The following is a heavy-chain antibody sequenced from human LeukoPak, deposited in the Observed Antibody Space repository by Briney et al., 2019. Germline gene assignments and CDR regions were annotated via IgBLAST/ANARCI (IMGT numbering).Heavy chain of an antibody. D-gene: IGHD3-10*01. J-gene: IGHJ4*02. CDR3: ARSQDYYYGSGSYFDY. V-gene: IGHV4-30-2*01. CDR2: IYHSGST. CDR1: GGSICSGGYS. Sequence: SETLSLTCAVSGGSICSGGYSWSWIRQPPGKGLEWIGYIYHSGSTYYNPSLKSRVTISVDRSKNQFSLKLSSVTAADTAVYYCARSQDYYYGSGSYFDYWGQGTLVTVSS.